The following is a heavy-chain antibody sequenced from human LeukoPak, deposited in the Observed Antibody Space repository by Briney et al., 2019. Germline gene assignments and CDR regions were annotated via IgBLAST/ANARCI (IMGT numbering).Heavy chain of an antibody. CDR2: LVVGSGNT. Sequence: GASVKVSCKASGFTFTSSAVQWVRQPRGQRLEWIGWLVVGSGNTNYAQKFQERVTITRDMSTSTAYMELSSLRSEDTAVYYCAAVSFSGGTYHDFWSGYYPLDYWGQGTLVTVSS. CDR1: GFTFTSSA. V-gene: IGHV1-58*01. D-gene: IGHD3-3*01. J-gene: IGHJ4*02. CDR3: AAVSFSGGTYHDFWSGYYPLDY.